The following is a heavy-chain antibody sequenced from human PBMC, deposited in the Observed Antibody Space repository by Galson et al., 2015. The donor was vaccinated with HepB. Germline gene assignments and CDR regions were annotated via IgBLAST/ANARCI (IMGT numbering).Heavy chain of an antibody. CDR3: AREDRVERTDAFDI. Sequence: SLRLSCAASGFTFSSYGMHWVRQAPGKGLEWVAVIWYDGSNKYYADSVKGRFTISRDNSKNTLYLQMNSLRAEDTAVYYCAREDRVERTDAFDIWGQGTMVTVSS. J-gene: IGHJ3*02. CDR1: GFTFSSYG. CDR2: IWYDGSNK. D-gene: IGHD1-1*01. V-gene: IGHV3-33*01.